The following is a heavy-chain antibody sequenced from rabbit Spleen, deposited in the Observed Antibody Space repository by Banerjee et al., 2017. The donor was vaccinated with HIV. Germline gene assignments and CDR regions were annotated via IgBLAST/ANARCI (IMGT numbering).Heavy chain of an antibody. CDR2: IATGSGST. Sequence: QEQLVESGGDLVQPGASLTLTCTASGFSFSSSYWICWVRQAPGKGLEWIGCIATGSGSTYYANWAKGRFTISKTSSTTVTLQMTSLTAADTATYFCARDLASVVGWNFNLWGPGTLVTVS. J-gene: IGHJ4*01. CDR3: ARDLASVVGWNFNL. V-gene: IGHV1S45*01. D-gene: IGHD3-1*01. CDR1: GFSFSSSYW.